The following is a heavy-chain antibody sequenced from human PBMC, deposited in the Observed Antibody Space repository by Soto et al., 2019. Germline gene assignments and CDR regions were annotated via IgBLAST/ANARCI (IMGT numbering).Heavy chain of an antibody. Sequence: SETLSLTCAVSGGSISSGGYSWSWIRQPPGKGLEWIGYIYHSGSTYYNPSLKSRVTISVDRSKNQFSLKLSSVTAADTAVYYCARSIRVGESYYFDYWGHGTLVTVSS. CDR3: ARSIRVGESYYFDY. J-gene: IGHJ4*01. CDR2: IYHSGST. D-gene: IGHD3-16*01. CDR1: GGSISSGGYS. V-gene: IGHV4-30-2*01.